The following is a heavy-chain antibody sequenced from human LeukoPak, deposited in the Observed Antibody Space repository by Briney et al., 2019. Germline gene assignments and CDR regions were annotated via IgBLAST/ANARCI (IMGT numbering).Heavy chain of an antibody. D-gene: IGHD1-26*01. Sequence: PGTLSLTPAFPVGSLIRYSRRWIRSPPRLGLQTTRDIYSRGLTRGSTNYHPYLKSRVTISVDTSKNQFSLKLSSVTAADTAAYYCARDQEYSGSYYRYFDYWGQGALVTVAS. CDR2: IYSRGLTRGST. V-gene: IGHV4-59*01. CDR3: ARDQEYSGSYYRYFDY. CDR1: VGSLIRYS. J-gene: IGHJ4*02.